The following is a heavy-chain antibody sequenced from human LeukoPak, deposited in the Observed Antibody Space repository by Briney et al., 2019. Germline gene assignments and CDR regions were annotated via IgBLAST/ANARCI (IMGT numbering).Heavy chain of an antibody. CDR1: GYSFTEHY. CDR2: INCNSGDA. J-gene: IGHJ6*03. D-gene: IGHD2-8*01. V-gene: IGHV1-2*02. Sequence: ASVKVSCKASGYSFTEHYIYWVRQAPGQGLEWVGRINCNSGDANSTQKFQGRVTMTRDTSVSTAYMDLSSVTSDDSAVYFCARSAGHCSNGICFTDYYMDVWGRGTTVTVSS. CDR3: ARSAGHCSNGICFTDYYMDV.